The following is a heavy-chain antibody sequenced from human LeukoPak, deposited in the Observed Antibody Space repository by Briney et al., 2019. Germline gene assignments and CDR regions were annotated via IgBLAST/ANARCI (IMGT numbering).Heavy chain of an antibody. CDR1: GGSISSSSYY. CDR3: AREAIAVAQRPDY. D-gene: IGHD6-19*01. V-gene: IGHV4-39*02. CDR2: IYYSGST. J-gene: IGHJ4*02. Sequence: SETLSLTCTVSGGSISSSSYYWGWIRQPPGKGLEWIGSIYYSGSTYYNPSLKSRVTISVDTSKNQFSLKLSSVTAADTAVYYCAREAIAVAQRPDYWGQGTLVTVSS.